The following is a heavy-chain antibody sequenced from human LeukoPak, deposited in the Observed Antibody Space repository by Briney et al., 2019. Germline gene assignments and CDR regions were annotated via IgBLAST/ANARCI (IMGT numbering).Heavy chain of an antibody. CDR2: MNPNSGNT. D-gene: IGHD2-21*02. J-gene: IGHJ6*03. V-gene: IGHV1-8*01. CDR3: ARGPLGGDPYYYYYMDV. CDR1: GYTFTSYD. Sequence: AASVKVSCKASGYTFTSYDINWVRQATGQGLEWMGWMNPNSGNTGYAQKFQGRVTMTRNTSISTAYMELSSLRSEDTAVYYCARGPLGGDPYYYYYMDVWGKGTTVTISS.